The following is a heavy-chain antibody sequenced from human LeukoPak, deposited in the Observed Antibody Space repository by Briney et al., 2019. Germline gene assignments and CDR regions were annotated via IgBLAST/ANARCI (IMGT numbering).Heavy chain of an antibody. V-gene: IGHV2-5*02. CDR1: GFSLSTSGVG. D-gene: IGHD3-3*01. CDR2: IYWDDDK. J-gene: IGHJ4*02. CDR3: AHISQIEHLEWSLEADYFDY. Sequence: SGPTLVKPTQTLTLTCTFSGFSLSTSGVGVGWIRQPPGKALEWLALIYWDDDKRYSPSLKSRLTITKDTSKNQVVLTMTNMDPVDTATYYCAHISQIEHLEWSLEADYFDYWGQGTLVTVSS.